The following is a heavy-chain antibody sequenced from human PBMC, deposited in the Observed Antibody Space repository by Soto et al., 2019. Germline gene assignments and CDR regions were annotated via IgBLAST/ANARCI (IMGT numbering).Heavy chain of an antibody. D-gene: IGHD2-15*01. J-gene: IGHJ3*02. V-gene: IGHV3-66*01. CDR1: GCIGSDTY. Sequence: PGRSLRLSCTAAGCIGSDTYGNWVRQAPGKGLEWVSVISNRGDTHYADSVRGRFGLSRDISDNTLHLQMNNLRVEDTAVYYCAREPRYCRGGSCSITGDAYDIWGQGTMVTVSS. CDR2: ISNRGDT. CDR3: AREPRYCRGGSCSITGDAYDI.